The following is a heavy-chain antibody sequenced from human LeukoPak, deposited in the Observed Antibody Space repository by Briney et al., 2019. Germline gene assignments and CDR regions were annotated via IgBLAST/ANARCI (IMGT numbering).Heavy chain of an antibody. J-gene: IGHJ4*02. CDR1: GFTFNNHA. CDR2: ISSSSSTI. V-gene: IGHV3-48*01. CDR3: AREIVGPTKYYFDY. Sequence: GGSLRLSCAASGFTFNNHAMNWVRQAPGKGLEWLSYISSSSSTIYYADSAKGRFTISRDNAKNSLYLQMNSLRAEDTAVFYCAREIVGPTKYYFDYWGQGTLVTVSS. D-gene: IGHD1-26*01.